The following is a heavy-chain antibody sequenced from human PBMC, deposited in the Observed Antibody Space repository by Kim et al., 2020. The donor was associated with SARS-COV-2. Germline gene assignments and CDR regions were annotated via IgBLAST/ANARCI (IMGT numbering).Heavy chain of an antibody. V-gene: IGHV1-8*02. CDR1: GFSFTTYD. D-gene: IGHD6-13*01. J-gene: IGHJ5*02. CDR2: MNPNSGDS. CDR3: AIDRASSSKGWCDP. Sequence: ASVKVSCKASGFSFTTYDINWVRQATGQGLEWMGWMNPNSGDSGYAQKFQGRVTMTRDTSISTAFMELSSLTSEDTAVYYCAIDRASSSKGWCDPCGQGTLVTVSA.